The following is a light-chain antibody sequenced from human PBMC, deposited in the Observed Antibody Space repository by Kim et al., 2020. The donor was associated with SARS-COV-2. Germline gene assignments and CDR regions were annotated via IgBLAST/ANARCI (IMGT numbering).Light chain of an antibody. CDR2: EDS. Sequence: SYELTQRPSVSVSPGQTASITCSGDKLGDKYACWYQQKPGQSPVLVIYEDSKRPSGIPERLSGSNSGNTATLTIRGTQAMDEADYYCPAWDSSTVVFGGG. V-gene: IGLV3-1*01. J-gene: IGLJ2*01. CDR1: KLGDKY. CDR3: PAWDSSTVV.